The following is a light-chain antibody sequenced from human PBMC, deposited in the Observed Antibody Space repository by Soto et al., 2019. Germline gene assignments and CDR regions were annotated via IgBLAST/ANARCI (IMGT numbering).Light chain of an antibody. CDR2: KAS. Sequence: DIQMSQSPSTLPASVGDRVTITCRASQSVSFWLAWYQQKPGKAPRLLIYKASHLESGVPSRFSGGGFGTEFTLTISSLQADDFATYYCQQYQTYWTFGQGTKVDI. J-gene: IGKJ1*01. V-gene: IGKV1-5*03. CDR1: QSVSFW. CDR3: QQYQTYWT.